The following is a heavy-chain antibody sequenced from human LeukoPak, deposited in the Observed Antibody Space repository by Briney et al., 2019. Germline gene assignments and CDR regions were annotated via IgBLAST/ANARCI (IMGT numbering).Heavy chain of an antibody. D-gene: IGHD2-21*02. Sequence: SETLSLTCAVNGGSFNDYYWSWFRQPPGKGLEWIGEVNHSGATNYSPFLKSRLTMSVDTSKNQFSLTLRSVTAADTAVYYCARFDDFSNWFDPWGQGTLVTVSS. J-gene: IGHJ5*02. CDR2: VNHSGAT. V-gene: IGHV4-34*10. CDR3: ARFDDFSNWFDP. CDR1: GGSFNDYY.